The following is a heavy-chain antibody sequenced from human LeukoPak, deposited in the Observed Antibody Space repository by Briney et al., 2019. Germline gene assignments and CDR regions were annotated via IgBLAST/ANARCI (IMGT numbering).Heavy chain of an antibody. J-gene: IGHJ4*02. V-gene: IGHV1-46*01. CDR1: GDTFTSYY. Sequence: GASVKVSCKASGDTFTSYYMHWVRQAPGQGHEWKGIINPSGGSTSYAQKFQGRVTMTRDTSTSTVYMELSSLRSEDTAVYYCARAWLRITMVRGVSHFDYWGQGTLVTVSS. CDR2: INPSGGST. CDR3: ARAWLRITMVRGVSHFDY. D-gene: IGHD3-10*01.